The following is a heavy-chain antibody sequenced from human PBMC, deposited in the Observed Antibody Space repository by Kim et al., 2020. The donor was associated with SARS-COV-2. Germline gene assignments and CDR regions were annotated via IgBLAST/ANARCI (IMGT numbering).Heavy chain of an antibody. CDR3: ARVPIATGELRTGSQAFDI. D-gene: IGHD1-26*01. Sequence: ASVKVSCKASGYTFTDYYMHWVRQAPGQGLEWMGWISPNSGGANSAQKFQGRITMTRDTSISTAYMDLSSLTPDDTAVYYCARVPIATGELRTGSQAFDIWCQGTMVTVSS. CDR2: ISPNSGGA. V-gene: IGHV1-2*02. J-gene: IGHJ3*02. CDR1: GYTFTDYY.